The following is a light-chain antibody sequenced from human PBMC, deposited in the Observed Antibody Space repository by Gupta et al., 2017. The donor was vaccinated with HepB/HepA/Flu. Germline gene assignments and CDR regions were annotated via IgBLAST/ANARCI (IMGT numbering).Light chain of an antibody. J-gene: IGKJ4*01. Sequence: EIVLTQSPGTLSLSPGERATLSCRASQSVSSSYLAWYQQKPGQAPRLLIYGASIRATGLPDRFSGSGSGTDFTLTISRLEPEDFAVYYCQQYGSSRLTFGGGTKVEIK. CDR3: QQYGSSRLT. CDR2: GAS. V-gene: IGKV3-20*01. CDR1: QSVSSSY.